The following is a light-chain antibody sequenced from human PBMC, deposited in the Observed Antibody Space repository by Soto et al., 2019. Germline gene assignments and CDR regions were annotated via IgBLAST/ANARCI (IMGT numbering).Light chain of an antibody. J-gene: IGKJ2*01. Sequence: EIVLTQSPGTLSLSPGERATLSCRASQSVSSSYLAWYQQKPGQAPRLLIYGASSRATGIPERFSGSGSGADFTLTISRLEPEDFAVYYCPQYGSSPPTFGQGTKREIK. CDR3: PQYGSSPPT. V-gene: IGKV3-20*01. CDR2: GAS. CDR1: QSVSSSY.